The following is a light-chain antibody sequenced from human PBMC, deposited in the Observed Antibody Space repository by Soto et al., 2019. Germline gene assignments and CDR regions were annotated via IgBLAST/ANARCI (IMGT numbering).Light chain of an antibody. CDR2: SAY. CDR3: QQYESLPLT. Sequence: DIQMTQSPSSLSASGGDRVTITCRPSRGIGNALAWYQQKTGTVPKLLIHSAYTLQSGVPSRFSGSGSGTGFTFTISSLQPEDCATYYCQQYESLPLTFGKGTRREIK. V-gene: IGKV1-27*01. CDR1: RGIGNA. J-gene: IGKJ5*01.